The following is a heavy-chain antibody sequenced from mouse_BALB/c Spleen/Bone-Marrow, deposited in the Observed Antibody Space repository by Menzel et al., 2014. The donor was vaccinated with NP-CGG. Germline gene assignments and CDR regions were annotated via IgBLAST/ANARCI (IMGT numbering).Heavy chain of an antibody. Sequence: VQLQQSGAELVKPGASAKLSCTASGFNINDTYMHWVKQRPEQGLEWIGRLDPPNGNTIYDPKLKGKASISADTSSNTADLQLSSLTPGDTALYYCARYVYGCYFDSWGQGTTLTFSS. D-gene: IGHD2-2*01. CDR3: ARYVYGCYFDS. V-gene: IGHV14-3*02. CDR1: GFNINDTY. J-gene: IGHJ2*01. CDR2: LDPPNGNT.